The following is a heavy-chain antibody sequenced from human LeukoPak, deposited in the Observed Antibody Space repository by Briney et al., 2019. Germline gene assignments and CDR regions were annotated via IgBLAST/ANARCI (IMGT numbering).Heavy chain of an antibody. CDR1: GYTFTSYD. D-gene: IGHD1-7*01. Sequence: PGASVKVSCKASGYTFTSYDINWVRQATGQGLEWMGWMNPNSGNTGYAQKFQGRVTITRNTSISTAYMELSSLRSDDTAVYYCARAPGSGTNWFDPWGQGTLITVSS. J-gene: IGHJ5*02. CDR2: MNPNSGNT. CDR3: ARAPGSGTNWFDP. V-gene: IGHV1-8*03.